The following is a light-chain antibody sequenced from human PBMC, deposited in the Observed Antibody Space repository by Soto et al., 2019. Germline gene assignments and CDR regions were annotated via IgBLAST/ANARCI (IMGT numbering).Light chain of an antibody. CDR1: RGISSY. J-gene: IGKJ5*01. Sequence: IQLTQSPSSLSASVGDRFTITCQASRGISSYLAWYQQKPGKPPKLLVYSASTLQSGVPSRFSGSGSWPDFTLTISSLQPEDSATYFCQQLNSYPQTFGQGTRLEIK. CDR3: QQLNSYPQT. CDR2: SAS. V-gene: IGKV1-9*01.